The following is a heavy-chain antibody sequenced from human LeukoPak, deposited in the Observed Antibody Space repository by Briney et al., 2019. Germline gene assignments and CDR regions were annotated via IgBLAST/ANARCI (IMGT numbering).Heavy chain of an antibody. Sequence: SETLSLTCTVSGGSINSSSYYWGWIRQPPGKGLEWIGSIFYSGNTYDNPSLKSRVTISVDTSKDQFSLKLNSVTAADTAVYYCARESGSRDDAFDIWGQGTMVTVSS. V-gene: IGHV4-39*02. J-gene: IGHJ3*02. D-gene: IGHD1-26*01. CDR2: IFYSGNT. CDR3: ARESGSRDDAFDI. CDR1: GGSINSSSYY.